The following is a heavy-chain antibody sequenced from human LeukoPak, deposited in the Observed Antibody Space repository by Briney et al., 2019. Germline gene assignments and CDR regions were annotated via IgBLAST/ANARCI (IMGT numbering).Heavy chain of an antibody. CDR3: ARGPIPYYRMDV. CDR2: TYYRSKWYN. J-gene: IGHJ6*02. D-gene: IGHD2-21*01. V-gene: IGHV6-1*01. Sequence: SQTLSLTCAIYGDSDSRISAAYNGIRQSPSRGLEWLGRTYYRSKWYNDYAVSVKSRITINPDTSKNQFSLQLNSVTPEDTAAYYCARGPIPYYRMDVWGQGTTVTVSS. CDR1: GDSDSRISAA.